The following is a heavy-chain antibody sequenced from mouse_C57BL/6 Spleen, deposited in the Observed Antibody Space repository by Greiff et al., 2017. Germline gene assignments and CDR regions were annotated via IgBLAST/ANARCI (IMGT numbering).Heavy chain of an antibody. CDR2: IDPENGDT. D-gene: IGHD3-2*02. CDR1: GFNIKDDY. Sequence: EVQLQPSGAELVRPGASVKLSCTASGFNIKDDYMHWVKQRPEQGLEWIGWIDPENGDTEYASKFQGKATITADTSSNTAYLQLSSLTSEDTAVYYCTTSAQATSAMDYWGQGTSVTVSS. CDR3: TTSAQATSAMDY. J-gene: IGHJ4*01. V-gene: IGHV14-4*01.